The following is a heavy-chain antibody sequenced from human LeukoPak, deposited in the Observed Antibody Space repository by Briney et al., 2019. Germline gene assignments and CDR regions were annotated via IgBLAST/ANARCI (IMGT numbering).Heavy chain of an antibody. V-gene: IGHV4-59*11. J-gene: IGHJ5*02. Sequence: SETLSLTCTVSGGSISSHYWSWIRQPPGKGLEWIGYIYYSGSTNYNPSLKSRVTISVDTSKNQFSLKLSSVTAADTAVYYCARDRGYSYGSGWFDPWGQGTLVTVSS. CDR3: ARDRGYSYGSGWFDP. D-gene: IGHD5-18*01. CDR2: IYYSGST. CDR1: GGSISSHY.